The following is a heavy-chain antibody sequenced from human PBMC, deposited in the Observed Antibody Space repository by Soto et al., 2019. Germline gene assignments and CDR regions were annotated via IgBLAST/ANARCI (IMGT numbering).Heavy chain of an antibody. J-gene: IGHJ4*02. CDR2: IYYSGST. CDR3: ARDSSGYYLAIEY. D-gene: IGHD3-22*01. V-gene: IGHV4-59*01. CDR1: GGSISSYY. Sequence: PSETLSLTCTVSGGSISSYYWSWIRQPPGKGLEWIGYIYYSGSTNYNPSLKSRVTISVDTSKNQFSLKLSSVTAADTAVYYCARDSSGYYLAIEYWGQGTLVTVSS.